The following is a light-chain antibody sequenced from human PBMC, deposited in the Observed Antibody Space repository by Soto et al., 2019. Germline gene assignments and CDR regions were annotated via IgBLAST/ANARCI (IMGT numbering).Light chain of an antibody. Sequence: ETVMTQSPATLSVSAGERVTLSCRASQNINSKLAWYQRKPGQAPRLLMYGASVRAAGIPARFSGSGSGTEFTLTISSLQSEDFAVYYCQHYNNWPLTFGGGTKVEIK. CDR1: QNINSK. J-gene: IGKJ4*01. V-gene: IGKV3-15*01. CDR3: QHYNNWPLT. CDR2: GAS.